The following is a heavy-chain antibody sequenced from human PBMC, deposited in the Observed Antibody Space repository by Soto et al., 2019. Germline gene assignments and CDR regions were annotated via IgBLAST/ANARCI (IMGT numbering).Heavy chain of an antibody. J-gene: IGHJ6*02. V-gene: IGHV3-74*01. Sequence: EVQLVESGGGLVQPGGSLRLSCVASGLTFSTHWMHWVRQAPGKGLVWVSRINSDESTIDYADSVKGRFTISRDNAKNTLYLQMNSLRAEDTAVYYCAWDYQLLCESHYYYALDVWGQGTTVTVSS. CDR2: INSDESTI. CDR3: AWDYQLLCESHYYYALDV. D-gene: IGHD2-2*01. CDR1: GLTFSTHW.